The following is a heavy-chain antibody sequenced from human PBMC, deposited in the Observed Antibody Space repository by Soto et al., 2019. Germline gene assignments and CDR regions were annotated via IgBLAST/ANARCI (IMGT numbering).Heavy chain of an antibody. J-gene: IGHJ5*02. CDR2: IYYSGST. CDR3: ARLTNKDIVVVVAAEKYNWFDP. CDR1: GGSISSCY. D-gene: IGHD2-15*01. Sequence: SETLSLTCTVSGGSISSCYWGWIRQPPGKGLEWIGSIYYSGSTYYNPSLKSRVTISVDTSKNQFSLKLSSVTAADTAVYYCARLTNKDIVVVVAAEKYNWFDPWGQGTLVTVSS. V-gene: IGHV4-39*01.